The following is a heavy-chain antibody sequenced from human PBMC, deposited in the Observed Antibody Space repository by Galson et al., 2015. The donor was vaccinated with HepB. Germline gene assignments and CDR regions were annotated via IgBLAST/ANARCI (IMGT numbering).Heavy chain of an antibody. CDR1: GFTFSGSA. D-gene: IGHD2-2*01. J-gene: IGHJ2*01. V-gene: IGHV3-73*01. CDR2: IRSKANSYAT. CDR3: ARDRLKGYCSTTSCQGLYGMDV. Sequence: SLRLSCAASGFTFSGSAMHWVRQASGKGLEWVGRIRSKANSYATAYAASVQGRFTISRDDSKNTLYLQMNSLRAEDTAVYYCARDRLKGYCSTTSCQGLYGMDVWGRGTLVTVSS.